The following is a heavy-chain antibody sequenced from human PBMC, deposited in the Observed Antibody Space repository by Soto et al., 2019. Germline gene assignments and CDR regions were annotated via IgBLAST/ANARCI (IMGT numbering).Heavy chain of an antibody. CDR3: ARVALRVNSSYDSGCTGGSCYYDYYGMDV. V-gene: IGHV5-51*01. Sequence: GESLKISCKGSGYSFTSYWIGWVRQMPGKGLEWMGIIYPGDSDTRYSPSFQGQVTISADKSISTSYLQWSSLKASDTAMYYCARVALRVNSSYDSGCTGGSCYYDYYGMDVWGQGTTVTVSS. J-gene: IGHJ6*01. CDR2: IYPGDSDT. D-gene: IGHD2-15*01. CDR1: GYSFTSYW.